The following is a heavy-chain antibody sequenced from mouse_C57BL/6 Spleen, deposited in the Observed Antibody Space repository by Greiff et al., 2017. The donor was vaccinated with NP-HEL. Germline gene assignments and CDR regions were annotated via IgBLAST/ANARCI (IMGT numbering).Heavy chain of an antibody. J-gene: IGHJ3*01. CDR3: ARAEGLLSPFAY. D-gene: IGHD2-3*01. CDR2: IDPSDSET. CDR1: GYTFTSYW. V-gene: IGHV1-52*01. Sequence: QVQLQQPGAELVRPGSSVTLSCKASGYTFTSYWLHWVKQRPIQGLEWIGNIDPSDSETHYNQQFKDTATLTVDKSSSTAYMQLSSLTSEDSAVYYCARAEGLLSPFAYWGQGTLVTVSA.